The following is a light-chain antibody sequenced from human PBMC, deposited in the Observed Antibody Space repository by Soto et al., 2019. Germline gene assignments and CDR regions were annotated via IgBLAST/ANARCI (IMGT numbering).Light chain of an antibody. CDR1: SGSIASHY. CDR2: EKN. CDR3: QSYDSSNQV. J-gene: IGLJ3*02. Sequence: NFMLTQPHSVSESPGKTITISCTGSSGSIASHYVQWYQQRPGSAPTTVIYEKNQRPSGVPGRFSASIDSSSNSASLTISGLKTEDEADYYCQSYDSSNQVFGGGTQLTVL. V-gene: IGLV6-57*02.